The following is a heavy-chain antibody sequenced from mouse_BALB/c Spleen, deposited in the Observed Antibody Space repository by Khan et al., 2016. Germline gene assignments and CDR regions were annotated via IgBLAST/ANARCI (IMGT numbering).Heavy chain of an antibody. J-gene: IGHJ3*01. Sequence: EVKLLESGGGLVQPGGSLKLSCAASGCDFSRYWMSWVRQAPGKGLEWIGEINPDSSTINYTPSLKDKFIISRDNAKNTLYLQMSKVRSEDTALYYCARAGYYGYLAYCGQGTLVTVSA. CDR3: ARAGYYGYLAY. V-gene: IGHV4-1*02. CDR1: GCDFSRYW. D-gene: IGHD1-1*01. CDR2: INPDSSTI.